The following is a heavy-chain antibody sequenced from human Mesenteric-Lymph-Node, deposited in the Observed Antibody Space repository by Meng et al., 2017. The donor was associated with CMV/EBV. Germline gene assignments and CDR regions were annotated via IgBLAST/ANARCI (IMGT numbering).Heavy chain of an antibody. CDR2: INHYGGT. CDR3: ARESSVAGNSAFDY. V-gene: IGHV4-4*02. D-gene: IGHD6-19*01. J-gene: IGHJ4*02. Sequence: SGDSISRNNWWSWVRQPPGEGLEWIGEINHYGGTNYNPSLKSRVTISMDKSKNQFSLTLSSVAAAETAVYYCARESSVAGNSAFDYWGQGTLVTVSS. CDR1: GDSISRNNW.